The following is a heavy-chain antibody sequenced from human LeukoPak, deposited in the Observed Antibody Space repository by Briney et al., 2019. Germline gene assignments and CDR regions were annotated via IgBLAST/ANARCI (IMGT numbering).Heavy chain of an antibody. CDR3: ARDLRDCSGGSCYSGRDY. Sequence: GASVKVSCKASGYTFTSYYMHWVRQAPGRGLEWMGIINPSGGSTSYAQKFQGRVTMTRDTSTSTVYMELSSLRSEDTAVYYCARDLRDCSGGSCYSGRDYWGQGTLVTVSS. V-gene: IGHV1-46*01. D-gene: IGHD2-15*01. CDR2: INPSGGST. CDR1: GYTFTSYY. J-gene: IGHJ4*02.